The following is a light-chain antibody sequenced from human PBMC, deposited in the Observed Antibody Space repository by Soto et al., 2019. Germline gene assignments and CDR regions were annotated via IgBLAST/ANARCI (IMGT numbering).Light chain of an antibody. V-gene: IGLV2-11*01. J-gene: IGLJ1*01. Sequence: QSVLTQPRSVSGSPGQSVTVSCIGTSSDVGDYNSVSWYQQHPGKAPKLMIYDVSKRPSGVPDRFSGSKSGNTASLTISGHQAEDEADYFCQSYAGSNTYVFGSGTKVTVL. CDR3: QSYAGSNTYV. CDR1: SSDVGDYNS. CDR2: DVS.